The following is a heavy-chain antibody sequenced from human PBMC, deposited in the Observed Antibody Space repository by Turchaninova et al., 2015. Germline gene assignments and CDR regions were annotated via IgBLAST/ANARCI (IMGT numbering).Heavy chain of an antibody. CDR1: GGSISSSPYH. CDR2: IYYTGSS. CDR3: AREGDDYGGNGPIYY. V-gene: IGHV4-39*01. J-gene: IGHJ4*02. Sequence: QLQLQESGPRLVTPSEPLSPTCPVSGGSISSSPYHWGLVRQSPGKGLGWIVTIYYTGSSYYSPSLKSRVTISVDTSKNQFSLKLSSVTAADTAMYYCAREGDDYGGNGPIYYWGQGTLVTVSS. D-gene: IGHD4-23*01.